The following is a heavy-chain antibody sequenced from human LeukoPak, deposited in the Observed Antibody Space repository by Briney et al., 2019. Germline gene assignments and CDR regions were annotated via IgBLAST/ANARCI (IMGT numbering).Heavy chain of an antibody. CDR1: GFTFSSYW. J-gene: IGHJ4*02. Sequence: GGSLRLSCASSGFTFSSYWMHWVRQAPGKGLLWVSRISSDGSSTRYADSVKGRFTISRDNAKNTVYVQMNSLRAEDTAVYYCARVAAKTVEYWGQGTLVTVSS. V-gene: IGHV3-74*01. D-gene: IGHD2-15*01. CDR3: ARVAAKTVEY. CDR2: ISSDGSST.